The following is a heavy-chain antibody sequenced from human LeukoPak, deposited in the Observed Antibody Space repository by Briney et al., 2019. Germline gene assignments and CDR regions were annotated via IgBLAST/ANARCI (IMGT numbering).Heavy chain of an antibody. Sequence: ASVKPSCYASGPTFTSYAIIWVRQAPRQGLEWMGGIIHNFGTANYAQQFQGRVTITTDESTSTAYMELSSLRSEDTAVYYCAISRDSSGYYFNWFDPWGQGTLVTVSS. CDR3: AISRDSSGYYFNWFDP. CDR2: IIHNFGTA. J-gene: IGHJ5*02. V-gene: IGHV1-69*05. D-gene: IGHD3-22*01. CDR1: GPTFTSYA.